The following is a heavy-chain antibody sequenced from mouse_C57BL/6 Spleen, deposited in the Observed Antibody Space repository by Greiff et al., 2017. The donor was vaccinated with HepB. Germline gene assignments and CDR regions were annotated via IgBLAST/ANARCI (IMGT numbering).Heavy chain of an antibody. J-gene: IGHJ2*01. D-gene: IGHD4-1*01. CDR3: TRRLTGTLLDY. CDR1: GFTFSDAW. CDR2: IRNKANNHAT. V-gene: IGHV6-6*01. Sequence: EVQRVESGGGLVQPGGSMKLSCAASGFTFSDAWMDWVRQSPEKGLEWVAEIRNKANNHATYYAESVKGRFTISRDDSKSSVYLQMNSLRAEDTGIYYCTRRLTGTLLDYWGQGTTLTVSS.